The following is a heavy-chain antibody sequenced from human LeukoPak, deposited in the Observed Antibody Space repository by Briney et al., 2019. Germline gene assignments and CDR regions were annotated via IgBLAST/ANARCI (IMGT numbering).Heavy chain of an antibody. CDR1: GFTFSSYD. CDR2: IDTAGDT. J-gene: IGHJ4*02. CDR3: AKDSGVAGDFDY. V-gene: IGHV3-13*01. Sequence: PGGSLRLSCAASGFTFSSYDMHWVRQVTGKGLEWVSAIDTAGDTYYPDSVKGRFTISRENAKNSLYLQMSSLTAGDTAVYYCAKDSGVAGDFDYWGQGTLVTVSS. D-gene: IGHD6-19*01.